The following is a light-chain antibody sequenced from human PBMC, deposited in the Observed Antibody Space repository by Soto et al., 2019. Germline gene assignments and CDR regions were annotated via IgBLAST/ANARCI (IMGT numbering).Light chain of an antibody. CDR3: SSYTTSSTYV. V-gene: IGLV2-14*03. CDR2: GVT. CDR1: SSDVGGYNY. J-gene: IGLJ1*01. Sequence: QAVLTQPASVSGSPGQSITISCTGTSSDVGGYNYVSWYQQHPGKAPKLIIYGVTNRPSGVSNRFSASKSGNTASLAISGLQAEDEADYYCSSYTTSSTYVFGTGTKLTVL.